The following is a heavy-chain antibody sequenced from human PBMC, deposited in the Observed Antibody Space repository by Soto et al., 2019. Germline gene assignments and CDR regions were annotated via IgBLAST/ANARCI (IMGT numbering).Heavy chain of an antibody. CDR3: ASLVATGLYYYYYYMDV. CDR1: GGSISSYY. CDR2: IYYSGST. Sequence: PSETLSLTCTVSGGSISSYYWSWIRQPPGKGLEWIGYIYYSGSTNYNPSLKSRVTISVDTSKNQFSLKLSSVTAADTAVYYCASLVATGLYYYYYYMDVWGKGTTVTVSS. J-gene: IGHJ6*03. V-gene: IGHV4-59*08. D-gene: IGHD5-12*01.